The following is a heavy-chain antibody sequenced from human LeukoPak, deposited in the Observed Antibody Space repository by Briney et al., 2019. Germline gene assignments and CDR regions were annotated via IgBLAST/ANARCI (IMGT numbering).Heavy chain of an antibody. CDR3: ARSLNIVVVLGY. D-gene: IGHD2-15*01. CDR2: ISAYNGNT. Sequence: ASVKVSCKASGYTFTSYGISWVRQAPGQGLEWMGWISAYNGNTNYAQKLQGRVTMTTETSTSTAYMELRSLRSDDTAVYYCARSLNIVVVLGYWGQGTLVTVSS. CDR1: GYTFTSYG. J-gene: IGHJ4*02. V-gene: IGHV1-18*01.